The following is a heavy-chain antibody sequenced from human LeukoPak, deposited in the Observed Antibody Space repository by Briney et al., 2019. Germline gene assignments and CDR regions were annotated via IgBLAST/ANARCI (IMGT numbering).Heavy chain of an antibody. CDR3: AATERDF. J-gene: IGHJ4*02. CDR1: GYVFTDYY. CDR2: INPNNGGT. Sequence: ASVKVSCKASGYVFTDYYIHWVRQAPGQGLEWMGWINPNNGGTNFAQKFQGRVTMTRDTSITTAYMELCSLRSDDTAVYYCAATERDFWGQGTLVTVCS. V-gene: IGHV1-2*02. D-gene: IGHD1-1*01.